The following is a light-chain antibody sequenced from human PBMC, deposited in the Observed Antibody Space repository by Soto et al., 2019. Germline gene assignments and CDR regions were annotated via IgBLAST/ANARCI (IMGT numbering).Light chain of an antibody. V-gene: IGLV2-14*03. CDR3: SAYTSGSTRV. CDR1: SSDVGAYDF. J-gene: IGLJ1*01. CDR2: EVS. Sequence: QSALTQPASVSVSPGQSITISCTGTSSDVGAYDFVSWYQQHPDKAPKLMIYEVSNRPSGVSNRFSGSKSVNTATLTISGLQAEDEADYYCSAYTSGSTRVFGSGTKLTVL.